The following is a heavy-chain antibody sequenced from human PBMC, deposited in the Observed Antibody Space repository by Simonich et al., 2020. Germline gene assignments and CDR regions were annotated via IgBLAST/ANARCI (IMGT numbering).Heavy chain of an antibody. CDR3: ARHAGFAFDI. V-gene: IGHV4-39*01. D-gene: IGHD6-13*01. CDR1: GGSISSSSYY. Sequence: QLQLQESGPGLVKPSETLSLTCTVSGGSISSSSYYWGWIRQPPGKGLEWIGSIYYGGSTYNNPSPKSRVTISVDTSKNQFSLKLSSVTAADTAVYYCARHAGFAFDIWGQGTMVTVSS. CDR2: IYYGGST. J-gene: IGHJ3*02.